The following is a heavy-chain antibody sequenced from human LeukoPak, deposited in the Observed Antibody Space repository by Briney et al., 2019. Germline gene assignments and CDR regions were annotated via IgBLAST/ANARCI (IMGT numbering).Heavy chain of an antibody. Sequence: GESLKISCKGSGYSFTSYWIGWVRQMPGKGLEWMGIIYPGDSDTRYSPSFQGQVTLSADKSISTAYLQWSSLKASDTAMYYCARSGYCSSTSCYPIDYWGQGTLVTVSS. J-gene: IGHJ4*02. V-gene: IGHV5-51*01. CDR2: IYPGDSDT. CDR3: ARSGYCSSTSCYPIDY. D-gene: IGHD2-2*01. CDR1: GYSFTSYW.